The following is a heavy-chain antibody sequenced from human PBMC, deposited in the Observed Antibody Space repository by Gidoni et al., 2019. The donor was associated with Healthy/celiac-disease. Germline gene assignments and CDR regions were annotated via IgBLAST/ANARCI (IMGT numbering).Heavy chain of an antibody. V-gene: IGHV3-11*06. D-gene: IGHD3-3*01. CDR1: GFTFSDYY. CDR3: ASSVGTIFGVVTTIEYFQH. J-gene: IGHJ1*01. CDR2: ISSSSSYT. Sequence: QVQLVESGGGLVKPGGSLRLSCAASGFTFSDYYMSWIRQAPGKGLGWVSYISSSSSYTNYADSVKGRFTISRDNAKNSLYLQMNSLRAEDTAVYYCASSVGTIFGVVTTIEYFQHWGQGTLVTVSS.